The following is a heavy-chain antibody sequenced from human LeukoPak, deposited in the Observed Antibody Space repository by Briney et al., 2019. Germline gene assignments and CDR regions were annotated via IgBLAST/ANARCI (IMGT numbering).Heavy chain of an antibody. CDR3: ARASVEHSIVAGDYFDY. CDR2: ISQSAIA. D-gene: IGHD2-15*01. J-gene: IGHJ4*02. CDR1: GYSINNAHY. V-gene: IGHV4-38-2*01. Sequence: NASETLSLTCAVSGYSINNAHYWAWIRQPPGEGLEWIGNISQSAIASYNPSLKSRVTISLDTSNNHFSLDLRSVTAADTAVYFCARASVEHSIVAGDYFDYWGQGTLVTVSS.